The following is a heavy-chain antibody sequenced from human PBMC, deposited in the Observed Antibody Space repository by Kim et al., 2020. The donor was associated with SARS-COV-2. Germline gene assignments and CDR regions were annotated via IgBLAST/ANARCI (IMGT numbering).Heavy chain of an antibody. J-gene: IGHJ4*02. CDR3: ARSRQDYYGSGVYSFDY. V-gene: IGHV1-46*01. Sequence: ASVKVSCKASGYTFTSYYMHWVRQAPGQGLEWMGIINPSGGSTSYAQKFQGRVTMTRDKSTSTVYMELSSLRSEDTAVYYCARSRQDYYGSGVYSFDYWGQGTLVTVSS. CDR2: INPSGGST. D-gene: IGHD3-10*01. CDR1: GYTFTSYY.